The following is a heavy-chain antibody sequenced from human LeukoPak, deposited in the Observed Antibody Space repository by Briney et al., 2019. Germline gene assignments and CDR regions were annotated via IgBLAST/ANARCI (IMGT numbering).Heavy chain of an antibody. J-gene: IGHJ3*02. Sequence: TGGSLRLSCAASGFTVSSNYINWVRQAPGKGLEWVSVIYSGGRTYYADSVKGRFTISRDNSKNTLYLQMNSLRAEDTAVYYCARSRNYYDSSGYHDAFDIWGQGTMVTVSS. D-gene: IGHD3-22*01. V-gene: IGHV3-66*01. CDR1: GFTVSSNY. CDR2: IYSGGRT. CDR3: ARSRNYYDSSGYHDAFDI.